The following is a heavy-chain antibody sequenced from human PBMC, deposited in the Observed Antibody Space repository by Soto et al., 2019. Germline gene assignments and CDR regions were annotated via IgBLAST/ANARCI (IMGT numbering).Heavy chain of an antibody. V-gene: IGHV1-2*04. Sequence: GASAKVSCKASGYTFTGYYMHWVRQAPGQGLEWMGWINPNSGGTNYAQKFQGWVTMTRDTSISTAYMELSRLRSDDTAVYYCARGRLLDYYYYYGMDVWGQGTTVTVSS. CDR1: GYTFTGYY. J-gene: IGHJ6*02. CDR2: INPNSGGT. D-gene: IGHD5-18*01. CDR3: ARGRLLDYYYYYGMDV.